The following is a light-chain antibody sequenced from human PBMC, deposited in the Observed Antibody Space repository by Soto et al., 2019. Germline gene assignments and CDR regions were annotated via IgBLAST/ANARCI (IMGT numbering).Light chain of an antibody. CDR2: DAS. CDR3: SSYSSSYTYV. Sequence: QSALTQPASVSGSPGQSVTISCAATSSDVGGYNFVSWYQQHPGQAPQLMIYDASNRPSGVSNRFSGSKSGNTASLTISGVQAEDEADYYCSSYSSSYTYVFGTGTKLTVL. CDR1: SSDVGGYNF. J-gene: IGLJ1*01. V-gene: IGLV2-14*03.